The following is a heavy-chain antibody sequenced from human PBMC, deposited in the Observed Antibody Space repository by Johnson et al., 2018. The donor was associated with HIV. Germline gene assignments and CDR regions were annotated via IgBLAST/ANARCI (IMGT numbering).Heavy chain of an antibody. J-gene: IGHJ3*02. Sequence: QMQLVESGGGVVQPGRSLRLSCAASGFTFSSYAMHWVRQAPGTGLEWVAVISYDGSNKYYADSVKGRFTISRDNSNNTVYLQMNSLRAEDTAVYYCARWIQLWVAFDIWGQGTMVTVSS. CDR2: ISYDGSNK. CDR1: GFTFSSYA. CDR3: ARWIQLWVAFDI. V-gene: IGHV3-30*14. D-gene: IGHD5-18*01.